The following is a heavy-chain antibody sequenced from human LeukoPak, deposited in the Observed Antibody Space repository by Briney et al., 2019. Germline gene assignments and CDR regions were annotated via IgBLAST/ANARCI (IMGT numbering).Heavy chain of an antibody. V-gene: IGHV4-59*01. J-gene: IGHJ4*02. CDR3: ARAGDCSNGHCYLDY. CDR1: GGSTSSYY. CDR2: IFYSGTT. D-gene: IGHD2-8*01. Sequence: PSETLSLTCTVSGGSTSSYYWSWIRQPPGKGLEWIGYIFYSGTTNYNPSLKSRVTISLDTSKNQFSLKLNSVTAADTAVYYCARAGDCSNGHCYLDYWGQGTPVTVSS.